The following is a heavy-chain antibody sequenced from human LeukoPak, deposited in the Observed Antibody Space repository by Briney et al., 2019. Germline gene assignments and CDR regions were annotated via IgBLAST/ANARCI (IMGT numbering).Heavy chain of an antibody. CDR3: ARRERSNWFDP. J-gene: IGHJ5*02. CDR2: IYYGGSS. CDR1: GDSISTYF. V-gene: IGHV4-59*08. Sequence: SETLSLTCTVSGDSISTYFWSWLRQPPGRSLEWIGYIYYGGSSNYNPSLKSRVSISVDTSKNQFSLKLSSVTAADTAVYYCARRERSNWFDPWGQGTLVTVSS. D-gene: IGHD1-1*01.